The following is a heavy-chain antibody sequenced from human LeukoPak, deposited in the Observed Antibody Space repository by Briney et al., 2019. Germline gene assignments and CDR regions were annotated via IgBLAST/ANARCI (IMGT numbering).Heavy chain of an antibody. CDR3: ARETGGNSVFAFDI. D-gene: IGHD4-23*01. V-gene: IGHV4-59*01. CDR1: GGSISSYY. Sequence: SETLSLTCTVSGGSISSYYWSWIRQPPGKGLEWIAYIYYSGSTNYNPSLKSRVTISVDTSKNQFSLKLSSVTAADTAVYNCARETGGNSVFAFDIWGQGTMVTVSS. J-gene: IGHJ3*02. CDR2: IYYSGST.